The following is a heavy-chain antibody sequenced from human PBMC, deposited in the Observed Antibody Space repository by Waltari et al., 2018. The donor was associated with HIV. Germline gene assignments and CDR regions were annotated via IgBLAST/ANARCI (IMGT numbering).Heavy chain of an antibody. CDR1: GGSLGQGA. J-gene: IGHJ5*02. Sequence: HLVQSGAEVKRPGSSVRVSCRASGGSLGQGAISWMRQAPGKGLEWMGGIIPIFGSQKDAQKYEGRVRITADKATNTVDMDLRRLRSDDSAVYYCARDQWAPTSDATGWLSTWFGPWGQGTLVTVSS. V-gene: IGHV1-69*06. CDR3: ARDQWAPTSDATGWLSTWFGP. D-gene: IGHD1-26*01. CDR2: IIPIFGSQ.